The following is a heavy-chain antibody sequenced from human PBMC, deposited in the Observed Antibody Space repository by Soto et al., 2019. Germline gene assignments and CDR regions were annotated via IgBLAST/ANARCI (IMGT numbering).Heavy chain of an antibody. J-gene: IGHJ4*02. CDR3: ARDLSGGSSWYEFDS. V-gene: IGHV4-59*01. Sequence: SETLSLTCTVSGDSIRSSYWSWVRQPPGKGLEWIGYVHYSGATNSNPSLKSRVTISADTSKNQFSLKVVSVTPSGTAVYFCARDLSGGSSWYEFDSWGPGTLVTVSS. CDR1: GDSIRSSY. CDR2: VHYSGAT. D-gene: IGHD6-13*01.